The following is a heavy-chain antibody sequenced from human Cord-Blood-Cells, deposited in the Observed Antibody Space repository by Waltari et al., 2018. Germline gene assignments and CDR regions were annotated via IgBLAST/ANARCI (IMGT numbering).Heavy chain of an antibody. Sequence: QVQLVESGGGVVQPGRSLRLSCAASGFTFSSYGMHWVRQAPGKGLEWVAVISYDGSNKYYADSVKGRFTISRDNSKNTLYLQMNSLRAEDTAVYYCAKDWGSGWYLDYWGQGTLVTVSS. J-gene: IGHJ4*02. CDR3: AKDWGSGWYLDY. CDR2: ISYDGSNK. CDR1: GFTFSSYG. V-gene: IGHV3-30*18. D-gene: IGHD6-19*01.